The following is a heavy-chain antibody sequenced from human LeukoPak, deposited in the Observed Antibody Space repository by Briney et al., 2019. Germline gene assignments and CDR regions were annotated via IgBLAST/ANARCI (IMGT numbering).Heavy chain of an antibody. CDR3: ATSNDAKIAPFDH. CDR2: INTKGET. Sequence: SETLTLTCTVSGVSISAYQWSWVRQSPEKGLEWIGCINTKGETSYNPSLKSRVTTSVDTSKSQFSLRLTSVTAADTAVYYCATSNDAKIAPFDHWGQGAPVTVSS. CDR1: GVSISAYQ. V-gene: IGHV4-4*09. D-gene: IGHD2-21*01. J-gene: IGHJ4*02.